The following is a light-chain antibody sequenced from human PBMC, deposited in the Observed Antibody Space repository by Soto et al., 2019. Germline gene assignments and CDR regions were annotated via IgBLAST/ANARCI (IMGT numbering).Light chain of an antibody. J-gene: IGKJ1*01. Sequence: EIVLTQSPGTLSLSPGERATLSCRASQSVSSNYLAWYRRKPGQAPRLLIYGASSRATGIPDRFSGSGSGTAFTLTITRLEPEDFAVYYWQQYGSSPPTFGPGTRVEIK. CDR3: QQYGSSPPT. CDR1: QSVSSNY. CDR2: GAS. V-gene: IGKV3-20*01.